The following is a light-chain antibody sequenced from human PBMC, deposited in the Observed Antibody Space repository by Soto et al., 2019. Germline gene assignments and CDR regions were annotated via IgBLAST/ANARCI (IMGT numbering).Light chain of an antibody. CDR1: QSVSSY. CDR3: QQRSNWPPT. V-gene: IGKV3-11*01. CDR2: DAS. Sequence: EIVLTQSPATLSFSPGERATLSCRASQSVSSYSAWYQQKPGQAPRLLIYDASNRATGIPARFSGSGSGTDFTLTISSLEPEDFAVYYCQQRSNWPPTFGQGTRLEI. J-gene: IGKJ5*01.